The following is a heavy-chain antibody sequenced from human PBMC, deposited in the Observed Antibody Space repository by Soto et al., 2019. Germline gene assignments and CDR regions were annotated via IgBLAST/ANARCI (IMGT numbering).Heavy chain of an antibody. Sequence: QVQLVQSGAEEKKPGASVKVSCKASGYTFTSYAMHWVRQAPGQRLEWMGWINAGNGNTKYSQKIQGRVTIRRNTSASTAYMELSSLRSEDTAVYYCARDPSYYGMDVWGQGTTVTVSS. J-gene: IGHJ6*02. CDR2: INAGNGNT. CDR3: ARDPSYYGMDV. V-gene: IGHV1-3*05. CDR1: GYTFTSYA.